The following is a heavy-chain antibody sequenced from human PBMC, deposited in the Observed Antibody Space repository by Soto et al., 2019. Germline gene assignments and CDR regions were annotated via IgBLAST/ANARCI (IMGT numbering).Heavy chain of an antibody. CDR3: ARIAASYSSPSNFDY. V-gene: IGHV1-69*13. CDR2: IIPIFGTS. CDR1: GGPFSSYA. J-gene: IGHJ4*02. Sequence: SVKVSFKASGGPFSSYAMSWVRQAPGQGLEWMGGIIPIFGTSNYAQKFQGRVTTTADESTSTAYMELSSLRSEDTAVYYCARIAASYSSPSNFDYWGQGTLVTVSS. D-gene: IGHD6-6*01.